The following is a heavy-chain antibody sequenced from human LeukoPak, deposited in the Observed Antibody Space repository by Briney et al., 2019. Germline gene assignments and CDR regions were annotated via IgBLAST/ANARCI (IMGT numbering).Heavy chain of an antibody. CDR1: GYTFTGYY. Sequence: ASVKVSCKASGYTFTGYYMHWVRQAPGQGLEWMGWINPNSGGTNYAQKFQGRVTMTRDTSISTAYMELSRLRSDDTAVYYCASQGGWELPTLLNWFDPWGQGTLVTVSS. D-gene: IGHD1-26*01. V-gene: IGHV1-2*02. J-gene: IGHJ5*02. CDR2: INPNSGGT. CDR3: ASQGGWELPTLLNWFDP.